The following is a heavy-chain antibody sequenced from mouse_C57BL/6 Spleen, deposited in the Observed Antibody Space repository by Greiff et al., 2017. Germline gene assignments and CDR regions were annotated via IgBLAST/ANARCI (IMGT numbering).Heavy chain of an antibody. J-gene: IGHJ3*01. CDR3: ARREDYGNWGFAY. V-gene: IGHV1-42*01. CDR2: INPSTGGT. CDR1: GYSFTGYY. D-gene: IGHD2-1*01. Sequence: EVQLKQSGPELVKPGASVKISCKASGYSFTGYYMNWVKQSPEKSLEWIGGINPSTGGTTYNQKFKAKATLTVDKSSSTDYMQLKSLTSEDSAVYYCARREDYGNWGFAYWGQGTLVTVSA.